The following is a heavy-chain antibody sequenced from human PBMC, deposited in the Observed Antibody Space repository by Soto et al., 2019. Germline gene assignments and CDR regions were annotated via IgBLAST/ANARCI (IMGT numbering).Heavy chain of an antibody. J-gene: IGHJ6*02. CDR2: INAGNGNT. CDR3: AREPLYCSGGSCYYYYGMDV. D-gene: IGHD2-15*01. CDR1: GYTFTSYA. V-gene: IGHV1-3*01. Sequence: ASVKFSCKASGYTFTSYAMHWVRQAPGQRLEWMGWINAGNGNTKYSQKFQGRVTITRDTSASTAYMELSSLRSEDTAVYYCAREPLYCSGGSCYYYYGMDVWGQGTTVTVSS.